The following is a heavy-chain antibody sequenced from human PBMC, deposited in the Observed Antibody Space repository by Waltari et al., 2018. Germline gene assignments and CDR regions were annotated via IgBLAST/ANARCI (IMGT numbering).Heavy chain of an antibody. CDR1: GFMFSNW. CDR2: INPEAYLI. J-gene: IGHJ4*02. Sequence: EVQLVESGGGLVQPGGSLRLSCEASGFMFSNWMHLVRQAPGKGLVWVSRINPEAYLITYAESGKGRFTVSRDDARNTLYLQMSSLRVEDTAVYYCARGMGDIWGQGTLVTVSS. D-gene: IGHD3-16*01. V-gene: IGHV3-74*01. CDR3: ARGMGDI.